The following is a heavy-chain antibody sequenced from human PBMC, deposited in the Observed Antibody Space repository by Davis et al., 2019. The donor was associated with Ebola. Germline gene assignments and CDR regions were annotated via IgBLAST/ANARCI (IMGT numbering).Heavy chain of an antibody. CDR2: IRFSGIST. CDR3: AKVCSDSSCASGYYMDV. V-gene: IGHV3-23*01. CDR1: GFTFKTYV. J-gene: IGHJ6*03. D-gene: IGHD2-15*01. Sequence: GESLKISCVASGFTFKTYVMSWVRRAPGKGLEWVSSIRFSGISTYGDSVKGRFTISRDISQNTLYLQMNSLRAEDTAVYYCAKVCSDSSCASGYYMDVWGKGTTVTVSS.